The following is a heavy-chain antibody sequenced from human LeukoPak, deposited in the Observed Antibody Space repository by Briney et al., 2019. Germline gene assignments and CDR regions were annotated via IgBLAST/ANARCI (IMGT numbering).Heavy chain of an antibody. Sequence: SETLSLTCTVSGGSISSSSYYWGWIRQPPGKGLEWIGSIYYSGSTYYNPSLKSRVTISVDTSKNQFSLKLSSVTAADTAVYYCARDRPIVVVPGYFDYWGQGTPVTVSS. CDR1: GGSISSSSYY. CDR2: IYYSGST. CDR3: ARDRPIVVVPGYFDY. J-gene: IGHJ4*02. V-gene: IGHV4-39*07. D-gene: IGHD2-2*01.